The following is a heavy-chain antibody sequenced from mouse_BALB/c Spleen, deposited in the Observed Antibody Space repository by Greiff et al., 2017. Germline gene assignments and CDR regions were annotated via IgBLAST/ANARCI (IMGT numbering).Heavy chain of an antibody. D-gene: IGHD2-12*01. CDR2: ISSGGST. V-gene: IGHV5-6-5*01. CDR3: ARGYDGAFAY. J-gene: IGHJ3*01. Sequence: EVQLVESGGGLVKPGGSLKLSCAASGFTFSSYAMSWVRQTPEKRLEWVASISSGGSTYYPDSVKGRFTISRDNARNILYLQMSSLRSEDTAMYYCARGYDGAFAYWGQGTLVTVSA. CDR1: GFTFSSYA.